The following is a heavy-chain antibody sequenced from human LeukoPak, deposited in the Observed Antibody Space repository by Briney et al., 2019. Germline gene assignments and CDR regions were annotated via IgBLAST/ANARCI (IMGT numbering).Heavy chain of an antibody. V-gene: IGHV1-2*02. J-gene: IGHJ4*02. Sequence: ASVKVSCKASGYTFTGYYMHWVRQAPGQGLEWMGWINPNSGGTNYAQKFQGRVTMTRDTSISTAYMELSRLRSDDTAVYYCARGGKAARPDNHLDYWGQGTLVTVSS. CDR3: ARGGKAARPDNHLDY. D-gene: IGHD6-6*01. CDR2: INPNSGGT. CDR1: GYTFTGYY.